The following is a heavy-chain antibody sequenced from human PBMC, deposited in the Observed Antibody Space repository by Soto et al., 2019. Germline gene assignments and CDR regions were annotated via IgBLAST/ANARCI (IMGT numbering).Heavy chain of an antibody. D-gene: IGHD2-15*01. CDR2: VIPILGIA. J-gene: IGHJ6*02. CDR3: ARAVVATHTYYSDMDV. CDR1: GGTFSSYT. Sequence: SVKVSCKASGGTFSSYTISWVRQAPGQGLEWMGRVIPILGIANYAQKFQGRVTITADKSTSTAYMELSSLRSGDTAFDYCARAVVATHTYYSDMDVWGQGTTVTVSS. V-gene: IGHV1-69*02.